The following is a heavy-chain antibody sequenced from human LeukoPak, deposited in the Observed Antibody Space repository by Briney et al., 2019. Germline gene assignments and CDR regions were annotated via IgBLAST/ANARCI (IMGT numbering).Heavy chain of an antibody. D-gene: IGHD6-13*01. CDR2: IYYSGST. V-gene: IGHV4-31*03. J-gene: IGHJ6*02. Sequence: SETLSLTCTVSGGSISSGGYYWSWIRQHPGKGLEWIGYIYYSGSTYYNPSLKSRVPISVDTSKNQFSLKLSSVTAADTAVYYCQLVPSLFDYYYGMDVWGQGTTVTVSS. CDR1: GGSISSGGYY. CDR3: QLVPSLFDYYYGMDV.